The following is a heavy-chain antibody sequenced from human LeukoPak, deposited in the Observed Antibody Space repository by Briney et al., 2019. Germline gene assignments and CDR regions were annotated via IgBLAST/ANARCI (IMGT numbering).Heavy chain of an antibody. CDR2: ISYDGSNK. D-gene: IGHD3-22*01. Sequence: GRSLRLSCAASGFTFSSYGMHWVRQAPGKGLEWVADISYDGSNKYYADSVKGRFTISRDNSKNTLYLQMNSLRAEDTAVYYCAKDLEDYYDSSGKLDYWGQGTLVTVSS. J-gene: IGHJ4*02. V-gene: IGHV3-30*18. CDR1: GFTFSSYG. CDR3: AKDLEDYYDSSGKLDY.